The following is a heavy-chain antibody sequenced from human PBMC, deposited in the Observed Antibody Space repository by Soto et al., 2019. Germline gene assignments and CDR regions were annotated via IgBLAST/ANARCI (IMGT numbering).Heavy chain of an antibody. CDR1: GFTFDDYA. V-gene: IGHV3-43D*03. CDR2: ISWDGGST. CDR3: AKDCYDSGGYYYYYGMDV. Sequence: GGSLRLSCAASGFTFDDYAMHWVRQAPGKGLEWVSLISWDGGSTYYADSVKGRFTISRDNSKNSLYLQMNSLRAEDTALYYCAKDCYDSGGYYYYYGMDVWGQGTTVTVSS. J-gene: IGHJ6*02. D-gene: IGHD3-22*01.